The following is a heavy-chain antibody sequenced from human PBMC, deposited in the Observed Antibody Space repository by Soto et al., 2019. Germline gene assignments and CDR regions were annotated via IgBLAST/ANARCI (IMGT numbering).Heavy chain of an antibody. Sequence: QVQLVESGGGVVQPGRSLRLSCAASGFTFSSYAMHWVRQAPGKGLEWVAVISYDGSNKYYADSVKGRFTISRDNSKNTLYLQMNSLRAEDTAVYYCARDGATMIDLYCYYGMDVWGQGTTVTVSS. CDR1: GFTFSSYA. CDR2: ISYDGSNK. J-gene: IGHJ6*02. V-gene: IGHV3-30-3*01. CDR3: ARDGATMIDLYCYYGMDV. D-gene: IGHD3-22*01.